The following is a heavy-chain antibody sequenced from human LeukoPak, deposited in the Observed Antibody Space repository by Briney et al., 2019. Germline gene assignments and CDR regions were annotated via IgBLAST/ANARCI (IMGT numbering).Heavy chain of an antibody. D-gene: IGHD2-2*01. Sequence: SETLSLTCTVSGGSISSYYWSWIRQSPGKGLEWIGYIYYSGSTNYNPSLKSRVTISVDTSKNQFSLKLSSVTAADTAVYYCARDRSGVVPAAGFDPWGQGTLVTVSS. CDR1: GGSISSYY. V-gene: IGHV4-59*01. CDR2: IYYSGST. CDR3: ARDRSGVVPAAGFDP. J-gene: IGHJ5*02.